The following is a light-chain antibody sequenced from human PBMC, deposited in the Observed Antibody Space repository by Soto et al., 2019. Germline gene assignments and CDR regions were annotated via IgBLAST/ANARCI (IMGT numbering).Light chain of an antibody. Sequence: DIQLTQSPSFLSASVGDRVTITCRASQGIGSYLAWYQQKPGKAPNLLIYAASTLQSGVPSRFSGSGSGTEFTLTISSLKPEDFATYYCQQLNGYLLTFGGGTKVEI. CDR1: QGIGSY. CDR3: QQLNGYLLT. CDR2: AAS. J-gene: IGKJ4*01. V-gene: IGKV1-9*01.